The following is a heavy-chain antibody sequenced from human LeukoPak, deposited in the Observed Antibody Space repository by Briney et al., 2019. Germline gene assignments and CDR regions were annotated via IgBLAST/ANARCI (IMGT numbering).Heavy chain of an antibody. CDR2: IYSGGST. J-gene: IGHJ4*02. V-gene: IGHV3-53*01. CDR3: ARDDPGGNMGLDY. Sequence: GGSLRLSCAASGFTVSSNYMSWVRHAPGKGLEWVSVIYSGGSTYYADSVKGRFTISRDNSKNTLYLQMNSLGAEDTAVYYCARDDPGGNMGLDYWGQGTLVTVSS. CDR1: GFTVSSNY. D-gene: IGHD1-14*01.